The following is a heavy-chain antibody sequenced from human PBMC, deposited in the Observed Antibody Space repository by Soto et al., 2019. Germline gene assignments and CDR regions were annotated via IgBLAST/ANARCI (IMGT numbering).Heavy chain of an antibody. J-gene: IGHJ6*02. D-gene: IGHD6-19*01. CDR3: ARLGLLAVAHYYYYGMDV. Sequence: SETLSLTCAVSGGSISSGGYSCNWIRQPPGTGLEWIGEINHSGSTNYNPSLKSRVTISVDTSKNQFSLKLSSVTAADTAVYYCARLGLLAVAHYYYYGMDVWGQGTTVTSP. V-gene: IGHV4-39*01. CDR1: GGSISSGGYS. CDR2: INHSGST.